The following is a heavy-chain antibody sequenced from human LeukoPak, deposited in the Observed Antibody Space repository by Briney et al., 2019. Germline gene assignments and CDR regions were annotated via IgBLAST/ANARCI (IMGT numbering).Heavy chain of an antibody. CDR3: ARDSVPAAMHTYSFDY. D-gene: IGHD2-2*01. CDR1: GFTFSSYA. V-gene: IGHV3-23*01. J-gene: IGHJ4*02. CDR2: ISGSGGST. Sequence: RGGSLRLSCAASGFTFSSYAMSWVRQAPGRGLEWVSAISGSGGSTYYADSVKGRFTISRENSKNTLYLQMNSLSAEDTAVYYCARDSVPAAMHTYSFDYWGQGTLVTASS.